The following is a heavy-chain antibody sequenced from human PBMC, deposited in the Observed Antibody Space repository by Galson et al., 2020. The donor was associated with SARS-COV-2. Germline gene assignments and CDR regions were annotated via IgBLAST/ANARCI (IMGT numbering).Heavy chain of an antibody. CDR2: NYYSGSP. CDR1: GGSISSGGYY. J-gene: IGHJ3*02. D-gene: IGHD3-3*01. Sequence: SEPLTLTCTVSGGSISSGGYYWSWIRQHPGKVLEWIGYNYYSGSPYYHPSPNRRVTIPVYTSKNPFSLKLSSVTAADTAVYYCARGKGITIFGVVIIGAFEIWGQGTRVTVSS. V-gene: IGHV4-31*03. CDR3: ARGKGITIFGVVIIGAFEI.